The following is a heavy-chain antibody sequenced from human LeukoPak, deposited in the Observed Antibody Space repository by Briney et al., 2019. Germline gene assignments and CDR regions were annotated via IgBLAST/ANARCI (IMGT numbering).Heavy chain of an antibody. D-gene: IGHD1-26*01. J-gene: IGHJ4*02. V-gene: IGHV3-21*01. CDR1: GFTFTSYN. CDR3: ARYSGTYRDY. CDR2: ISSGSTYI. Sequence: GGSLRLSCAASGFTFTSYNMNWGRQAPGKGLEWVSSISSGSTYIFYADSVKGRFTISRDNAKNSLYLQMNSLRADDTAVYYCARYSGTYRDYWGQGTLVTVSS.